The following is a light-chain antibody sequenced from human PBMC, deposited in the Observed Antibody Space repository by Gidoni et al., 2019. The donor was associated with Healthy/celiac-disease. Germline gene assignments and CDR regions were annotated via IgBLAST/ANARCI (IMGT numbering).Light chain of an antibody. CDR1: QSVSSN. V-gene: IGKV3-15*01. Sequence: EIVLPQSPATLSVSPGERATLSCRASQSVSSNLAWYQQKPGQAPRLLIYGASTRATGIPARFSGSGSGTEFTLTISSLQSEDFAVYYCQQYNNWPTTFGGGTKVEIK. CDR2: GAS. CDR3: QQYNNWPTT. J-gene: IGKJ4*01.